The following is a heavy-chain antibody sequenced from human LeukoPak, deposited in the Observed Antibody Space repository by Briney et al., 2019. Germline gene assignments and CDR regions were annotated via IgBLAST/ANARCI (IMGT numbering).Heavy chain of an antibody. V-gene: IGHV3-23*01. Sequence: AGRSLTLSCEAFAFIYSSYGTGWVRQAPGNGLEWVSNISVGGGDTFTADSVKGRFTISRDNSKNTLYLQMNSLRAEDTAVYYCAKAPGPGWFDPWGQGTLVTVSS. CDR2: ISVGGGDT. J-gene: IGHJ5*02. CDR1: AFIYSSYG. CDR3: AKAPGPGWFDP.